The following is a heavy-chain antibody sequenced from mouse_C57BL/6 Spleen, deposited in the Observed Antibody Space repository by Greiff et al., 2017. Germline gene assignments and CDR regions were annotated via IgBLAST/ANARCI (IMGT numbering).Heavy chain of an antibody. Sequence: VQLQQSGAELVRPGASVTLSCKASGYTFTDYEMHWVKQTPVHGLEWIGAIDPETGGTAYNQKVKGKAILTADKSSSTAYMELRSLTSEDSAVYYCTRRGKLFDYWGQGTTLTVSS. CDR3: TRRGKLFDY. J-gene: IGHJ2*01. CDR1: GYTFTDYE. CDR2: IDPETGGT. D-gene: IGHD4-1*01. V-gene: IGHV1-15*01.